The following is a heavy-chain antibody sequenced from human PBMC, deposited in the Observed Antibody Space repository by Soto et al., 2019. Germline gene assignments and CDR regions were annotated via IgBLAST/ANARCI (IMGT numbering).Heavy chain of an antibody. CDR3: ARGGIAVAANYYYGLDV. Sequence: QVQLQQWGAGLLKPSETLSLTCAVYGGSFSGYYCSWIRQPPGKGLEWIGEINHSGSTNYNPSLKSRVTISVDTSKNQFSLKLSSLTAADTAVYYCARGGIAVAANYYYGLDVWGQGTTVTVSS. CDR2: INHSGST. J-gene: IGHJ6*02. CDR1: GGSFSGYY. V-gene: IGHV4-34*01. D-gene: IGHD6-19*01.